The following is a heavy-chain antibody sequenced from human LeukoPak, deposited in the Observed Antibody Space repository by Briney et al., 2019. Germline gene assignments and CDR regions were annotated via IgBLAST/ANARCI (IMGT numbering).Heavy chain of an antibody. CDR3: ARDQRHYGSGSIDAFDI. V-gene: IGHV3-30*04. CDR1: GFTFSSYA. Sequence: GGSLRLSCEPSGFTFSSYAMHGFRQAPGKGLEWGAVISYDGSNKYYADSVKGRFTISRDNSKNTLYLQMNSLRAEDTAVYYCARDQRHYGSGSIDAFDIWGQGTMVTVSS. J-gene: IGHJ3*02. CDR2: ISYDGSNK. D-gene: IGHD3-10*01.